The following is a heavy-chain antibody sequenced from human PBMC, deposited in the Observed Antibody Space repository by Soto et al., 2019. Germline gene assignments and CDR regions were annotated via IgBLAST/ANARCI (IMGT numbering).Heavy chain of an antibody. J-gene: IGHJ4*02. CDR2: ISYDGSNK. V-gene: IGHV3-30-3*01. CDR3: ARGRSSGWYVDY. CDR1: XFTFSSYA. Sequence: QVQLVESGGGVVQPGRSLRLXXXXXXFTFSSYAMHXVRXAXGKGLEWVAVISYDGSNKYYADSVKGRFTISRDNSKNTLYLQMNSLRAEDTAVYYCARGRSSGWYVDYWGQGTLVTVSS. D-gene: IGHD6-19*01.